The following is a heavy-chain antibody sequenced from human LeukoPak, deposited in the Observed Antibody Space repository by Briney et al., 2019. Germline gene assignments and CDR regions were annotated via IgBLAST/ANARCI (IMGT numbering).Heavy chain of an antibody. CDR2: ISYDGSNK. J-gene: IGHJ4*02. D-gene: IGHD3-22*01. CDR3: AKDRYDSSGYSLDY. Sequence: GRSLRLSCAASGFTFSSYGMHWVRQAPGKGQEWVAVISYDGSNKYYADSVKGRFTISRDNSKNTLYLQMNSLRAEDTAVYYCAKDRYDSSGYSLDYWGQGTLVTVSS. V-gene: IGHV3-30*18. CDR1: GFTFSSYG.